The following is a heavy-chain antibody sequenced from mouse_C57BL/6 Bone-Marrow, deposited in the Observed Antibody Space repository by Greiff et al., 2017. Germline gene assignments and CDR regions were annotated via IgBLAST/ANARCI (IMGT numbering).Heavy chain of an antibody. J-gene: IGHJ3*01. V-gene: IGHV1-69*01. D-gene: IGHD1-1*01. CDR1: GYTFTSYW. CDR2: IDPSDSYT. Sequence: QVQLQQPGAELVMPGASVKLSCKASGYTFTSYWMHWVKQRPGQGLEWIGEIDPSDSYTNYNQKFKGKSTLTVDKSSSTAYMQLSSLTSEDSAVYYCARGGDGRSPFAYWGQGTLVTVSA. CDR3: ARGGDGRSPFAY.